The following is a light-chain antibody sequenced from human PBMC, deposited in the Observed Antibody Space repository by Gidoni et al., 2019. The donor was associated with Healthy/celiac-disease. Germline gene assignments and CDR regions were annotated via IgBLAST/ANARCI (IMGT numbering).Light chain of an antibody. CDR1: QSVNSY. CDR2: DAS. Sequence: ELVLTQSPATLSLSPGDRAPLHCRASQSVNSYLAWYQQKPGQAPRLLIYDASNRATGLPARFSGSGSCTDVTLTIISLEPEDFAVYYCQQRSNWPPLTFGGGTKVEIK. V-gene: IGKV3-11*01. J-gene: IGKJ4*01. CDR3: QQRSNWPPLT.